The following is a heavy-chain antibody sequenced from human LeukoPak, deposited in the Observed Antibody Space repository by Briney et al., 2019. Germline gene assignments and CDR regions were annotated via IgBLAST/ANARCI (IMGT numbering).Heavy chain of an antibody. CDR2: IKQDGSEK. CDR1: GFTFSSYW. Sequence: GGSLRLSCAASGFTFSSYWVSWVRQAPGKGLEWVANIKQDGSEKYYVDSVKGRFTISRDNAKNSLYLQMNSLRAEDTAVYYCARSQLGAFDIWGQGTMVTVSS. D-gene: IGHD2-2*01. J-gene: IGHJ3*02. CDR3: ARSQLGAFDI. V-gene: IGHV3-7*04.